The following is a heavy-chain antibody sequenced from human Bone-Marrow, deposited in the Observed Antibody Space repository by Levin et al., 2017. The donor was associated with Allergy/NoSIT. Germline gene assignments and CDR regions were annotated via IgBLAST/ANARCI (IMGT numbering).Heavy chain of an antibody. D-gene: IGHD1-26*01. Sequence: GGSLRLSCAASGFTFSAFGMHWVRQPPGRGLEWVAVISYDGGHKFYADSVKGRFTISRDNSKNTHYLQMNRLRAEDTAVYYCTRDRGEWDRCYFDYWGQGMLVTVSS. J-gene: IGHJ4*02. V-gene: IGHV3-33*01. CDR3: TRDRGEWDRCYFDY. CDR1: GFTFSAFG. CDR2: ISYDGGHK.